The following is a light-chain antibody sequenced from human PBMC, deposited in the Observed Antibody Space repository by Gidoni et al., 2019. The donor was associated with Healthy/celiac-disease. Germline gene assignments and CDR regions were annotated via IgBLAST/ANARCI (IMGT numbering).Light chain of an antibody. CDR3: QQSYSTPYT. CDR2: AAS. J-gene: IGKJ2*01. CDR1: QSISSY. V-gene: IGKV1-39*01. Sequence: DIQMTQSPSSLSASVGDRVTITCRASQSISSYLNWYQQKPGKAPKLLIYAASSLQSGVPSRFSGSGSGKDLTLTISSLKPEDFATYYCQQSYSTPYTFXQXTKLXIK.